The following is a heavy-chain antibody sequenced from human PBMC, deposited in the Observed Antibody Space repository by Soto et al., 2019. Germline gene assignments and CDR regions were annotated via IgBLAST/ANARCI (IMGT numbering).Heavy chain of an antibody. V-gene: IGHV4-39*01. D-gene: IGHD6-13*01. Sequence: PSETLSLTCTVSGGSISSSSYYWGWIRQPPGKGLEWIGSIYYSGSTYYNPSLKSRVTISVDTSKNQFSLKLSSVTAADTAVYYCARHHGSSSFGRYFDLWGRGTLVTVSS. J-gene: IGHJ2*01. CDR1: GGSISSSSYY. CDR3: ARHHGSSSFGRYFDL. CDR2: IYYSGST.